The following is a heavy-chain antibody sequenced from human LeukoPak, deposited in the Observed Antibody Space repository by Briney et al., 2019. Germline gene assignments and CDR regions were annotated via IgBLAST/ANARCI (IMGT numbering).Heavy chain of an antibody. D-gene: IGHD1-26*01. CDR2: ITGSGDYT. CDR3: ARESAIVRVPFDN. Sequence: PGGSLRLSCAASGFTFSSYSMSWVRQAPGKGLEWVSLITGSGDYTYYADSVKGRFTISRDNSKNTLYLQMNSLRAEDTAVYYCARESAIVRVPFDNWGQGALVTVSS. CDR1: GFTFSSYS. J-gene: IGHJ4*02. V-gene: IGHV3-23*01.